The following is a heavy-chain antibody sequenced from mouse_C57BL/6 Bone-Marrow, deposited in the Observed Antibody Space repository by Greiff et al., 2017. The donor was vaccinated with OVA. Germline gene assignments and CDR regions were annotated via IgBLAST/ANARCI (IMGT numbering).Heavy chain of an antibody. J-gene: IGHJ2*01. CDR2: INPTYGTP. Sequence: EVQLQQSGPELVKPGASVKISCKASGYSFPDYYMNWVKQSTGKSLEWIGVINPTYGTPSYNQKFKVKATLTVDQSSSTAYMQLNSLTSEDSAVYYCARLVLGRLDYWGQGTTLTVSS. D-gene: IGHD4-1*01. CDR1: GYSFPDYY. CDR3: ARLVLGRLDY. V-gene: IGHV1-39*01.